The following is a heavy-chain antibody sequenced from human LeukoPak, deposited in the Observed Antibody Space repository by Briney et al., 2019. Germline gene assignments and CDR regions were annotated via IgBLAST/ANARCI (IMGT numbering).Heavy chain of an antibody. J-gene: IGHJ3*02. D-gene: IGHD3-22*01. CDR3: ARGSLYDSSGYYSEDDAFDI. Sequence: ASVKVSCKASGYTFTSYYMHWVRQAPGQGLEWMGIINPSGGSTSYAQKFQGRVTMTTDTSTSTAYMELRSLRSDDTAVYYCARGSLYDSSGYYSEDDAFDIWGQGTMVTVSS. V-gene: IGHV1-46*01. CDR1: GYTFTSYY. CDR2: INPSGGST.